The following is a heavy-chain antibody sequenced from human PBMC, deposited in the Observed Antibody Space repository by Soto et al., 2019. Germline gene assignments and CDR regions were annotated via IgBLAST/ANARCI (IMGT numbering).Heavy chain of an antibody. V-gene: IGHV3-30*18. CDR3: AKDVEAYPGTRYFDY. CDR2: ISYDGSNK. D-gene: IGHD6-13*01. J-gene: IGHJ4*02. Sequence: QVQLVESGGGVVQPGRSLRLSCAASGFTFSSYGMHWVRQAPGKGLEWVAVISYDGSNKYYADSVKGRFTISRDNSKNTLYLQMNSLRAVDTAVYYCAKDVEAYPGTRYFDYWGQGTLVTVSS. CDR1: GFTFSSYG.